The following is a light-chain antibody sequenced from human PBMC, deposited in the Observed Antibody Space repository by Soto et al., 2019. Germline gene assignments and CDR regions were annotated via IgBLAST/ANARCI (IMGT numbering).Light chain of an antibody. CDR1: QSVLYSSNNKNY. Sequence: DSVMTQSPDSLAVSLGERATINCKSSQSVLYSSNNKNYLAWYQQKPGQPPRLLIYWASTRESGVPDRFSGSGSGTDFTLNISNLQADDVAVYYCQQYYSVRRTFGQGTKVEIK. CDR3: QQYYSVRRT. CDR2: WAS. J-gene: IGKJ1*01. V-gene: IGKV4-1*01.